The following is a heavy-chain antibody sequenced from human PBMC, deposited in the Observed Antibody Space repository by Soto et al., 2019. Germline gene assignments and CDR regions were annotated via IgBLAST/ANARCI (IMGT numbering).Heavy chain of an antibody. CDR3: ATALPPYYYGSESYLDYFDY. CDR1: GGTFSSYT. D-gene: IGHD3-10*01. Sequence: QVQLVQSGAEVKKPGSSVKVSCKASGGTFSSYTISWVRQAPGQGLEWMGRIIPILGIANYAQKFQGRVTITADKSTSTAYMELSSLRSEDTAVYYCATALPPYYYGSESYLDYFDYWGQGTLVTVSS. V-gene: IGHV1-69*02. J-gene: IGHJ4*02. CDR2: IIPILGIA.